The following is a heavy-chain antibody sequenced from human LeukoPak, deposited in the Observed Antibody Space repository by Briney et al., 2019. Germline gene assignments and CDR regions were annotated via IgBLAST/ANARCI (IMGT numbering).Heavy chain of an antibody. Sequence: PGGSLRLSCAASGFIFSSYVVTWVRQAPGKGLEWVGFIRSKAYGGTTDYAASVKGRFTISRDDSKSIAYLQMNSLKTEDTAVYYCTRAPYYDSSGYYFGGFDYWGQGTLVTVSS. J-gene: IGHJ4*02. V-gene: IGHV3-49*04. D-gene: IGHD3-22*01. CDR3: TRAPYYDSSGYYFGGFDY. CDR2: IRSKAYGGTT. CDR1: GFIFSSYV.